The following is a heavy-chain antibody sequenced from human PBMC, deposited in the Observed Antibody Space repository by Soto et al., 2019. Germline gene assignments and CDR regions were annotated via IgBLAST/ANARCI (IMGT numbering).Heavy chain of an antibody. CDR2: IIPIFDTA. J-gene: IGHJ4*02. D-gene: IGHD1-26*01. Sequence: QVQLVQSGAEVKKPGSSVKVSCKASGGTFSSYSINWVRQAHGQGLEWMGEIIPIFDTANYSQKFQGRVTITADESTSTDYMELSRLRSEDTAVYYCARDGGRHSGGVDYWGQGTLVTVSS. CDR3: ARDGGRHSGGVDY. V-gene: IGHV1-69*01. CDR1: GGTFSSYS.